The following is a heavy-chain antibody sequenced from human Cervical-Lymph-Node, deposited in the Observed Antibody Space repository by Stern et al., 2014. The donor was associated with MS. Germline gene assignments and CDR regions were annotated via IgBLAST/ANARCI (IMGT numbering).Heavy chain of an antibody. CDR1: GYTFTSYD. CDR3: ARGLMITFGGNTVHGYHGLDV. Sequence: QVQLVQSGAEVKKPGASVKVSCKTSGYTFTSYDVRWVRQAPGQGLEWMGGMNPNNGKKAYAPKFQGRVSMTRNTSINTAYMELSNLTSEDTAVYYCARGLMITFGGNTVHGYHGLDVWGQGTSVTVSS. V-gene: IGHV1-8*01. D-gene: IGHD3-16*01. J-gene: IGHJ6*02. CDR2: MNPNNGKK.